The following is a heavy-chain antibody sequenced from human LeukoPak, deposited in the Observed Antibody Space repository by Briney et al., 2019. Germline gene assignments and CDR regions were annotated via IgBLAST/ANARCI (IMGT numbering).Heavy chain of an antibody. CDR2: LFYDGTT. J-gene: IGHJ6*03. V-gene: IGHV4-39*07. D-gene: IGHD3-10*01. Sequence: SETLSLTCNVFGGSINDPNYYWGWIRQSPGRTLEWIGSLFYDGTTYYNPSLKSRVTISVDTSKNQFSLKLSSVTAADTAVYYCARRRAYYGSGSRYYYMDVWGKGTTVTISS. CDR3: ARRRAYYGSGSRYYYMDV. CDR1: GGSINDPNYY.